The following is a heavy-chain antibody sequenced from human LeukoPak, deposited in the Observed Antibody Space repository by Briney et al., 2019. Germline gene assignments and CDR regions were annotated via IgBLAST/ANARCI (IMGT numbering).Heavy chain of an antibody. Sequence: GGSLRLSCAASGFTFSSCGMHWVRQPPGKGLEWVSFITYDGSNKRYIDSVKGRFTISGDNSKNTLSLQMNNLRVEDTGVYYCAKDESVSSGSFDYWGQGTLVAVSS. D-gene: IGHD3-22*01. CDR1: GFTFSSCG. CDR2: ITYDGSNK. V-gene: IGHV3-30*02. CDR3: AKDESVSSGSFDY. J-gene: IGHJ4*02.